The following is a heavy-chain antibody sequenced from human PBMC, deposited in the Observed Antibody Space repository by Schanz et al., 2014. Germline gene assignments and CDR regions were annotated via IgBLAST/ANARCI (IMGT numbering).Heavy chain of an antibody. V-gene: IGHV3-23*01. Sequence: DVPFLESGGGLVQPGGSLRLSCAASGFSFTTSAMSWVRQAPGKGLEWVSSISSGGGSTYYADSVKGRFTISRDNAKNSLYLEMNSLRAEDTALYYCARDRRNADLDYWGQGTLVTVSS. CDR2: ISSGGGST. J-gene: IGHJ4*02. CDR3: ARDRRNADLDY. CDR1: GFSFTTSA. D-gene: IGHD1-1*01.